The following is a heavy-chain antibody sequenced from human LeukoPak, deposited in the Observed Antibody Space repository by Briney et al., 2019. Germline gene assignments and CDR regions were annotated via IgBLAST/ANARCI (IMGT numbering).Heavy chain of an antibody. V-gene: IGHV1-46*01. CDR1: GYTFTTYY. D-gene: IGHD3-22*01. CDR3: AREGKGIVDSSGYHFDH. CDR2: XXXXDGNT. J-gene: IGHJ4*02. Sequence: ASVKVSCKASGYTFTTYYMHWLRQAPGQGLEWXXXXXXXDGNTRYAQKFQGRVXMTRDTSTSTVYMELSSLISEDTAVYYCAREGKGIVDSSGYHFDHWGQEILVTVSS.